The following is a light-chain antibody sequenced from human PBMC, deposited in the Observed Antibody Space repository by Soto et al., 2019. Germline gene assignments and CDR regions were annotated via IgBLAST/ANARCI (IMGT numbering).Light chain of an antibody. Sequence: QSVLTQPPSASGSPGQSVTISCTGTSSDVGGFNYVSWYQQHPDKGPKLMIYEVTKRPSGVPDRFSGSKSGNTASLTVSGLQAEDEADYYCSSYAGSNNLVFGGGTQLTVL. CDR3: SSYAGSNNLV. CDR2: EVT. V-gene: IGLV2-8*01. CDR1: SSDVGGFNY. J-gene: IGLJ2*01.